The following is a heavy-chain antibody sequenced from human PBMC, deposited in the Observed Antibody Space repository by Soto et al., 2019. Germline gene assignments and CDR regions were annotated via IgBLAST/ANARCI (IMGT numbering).Heavy chain of an antibody. CDR1: GYTFTSYG. D-gene: IGHD3-10*01. CDR3: TCIIMVRGVRDSWFDP. CDR2: ISAYNGNT. V-gene: IGHV1-18*04. J-gene: IGHJ5*02. Sequence: ASVKVPCKASGYTFTSYGISWVRQAPGQGLEWMGWISAYNGNTNYAQKLQGRVTMTTDTSTSTAYMELRSLSSDDTAVYYCTCIIMVRGVRDSWFDPWGQGTLVTVSS.